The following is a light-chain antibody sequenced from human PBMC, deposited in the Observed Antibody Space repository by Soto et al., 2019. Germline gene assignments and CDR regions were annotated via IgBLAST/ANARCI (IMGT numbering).Light chain of an antibody. J-gene: IGKJ4*01. CDR3: QQANTFPLT. CDR1: QGISTW. V-gene: IGKV1-12*01. Sequence: DIEMSQYPSSLFSSVGDICTITYRASQGISTWLDWYQQKPGKAPKLLIYAASSLQSGGPSRCSSSGSGTDVALTSSSLQPEDSAAYYCQQANTFPLTVGGGTKVDIK. CDR2: AAS.